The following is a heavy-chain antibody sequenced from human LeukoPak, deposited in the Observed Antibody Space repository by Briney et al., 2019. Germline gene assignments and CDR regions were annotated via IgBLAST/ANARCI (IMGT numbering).Heavy chain of an antibody. D-gene: IGHD4-17*01. CDR3: AAELYGVYTDCCTFHM. CDR2: IIVGSGAT. V-gene: IGHV1-58*01. J-gene: IGHJ3*02. Sequence: ASVKVSCKTSGFTFSTSAVQWVRQARRQRLEWIGWIIVGSGATNYAQSLQGRFTITRGMSTNTAYMELSSLGSEDSAVYYCAAELYGVYTDCCTFHMWGQGTMVTVSS. CDR1: GFTFSTSA.